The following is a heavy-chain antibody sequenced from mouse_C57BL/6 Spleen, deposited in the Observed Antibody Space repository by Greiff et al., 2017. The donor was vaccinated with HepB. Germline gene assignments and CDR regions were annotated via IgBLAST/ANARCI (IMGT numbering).Heavy chain of an antibody. Sequence: QVQLQQPGAELVMPGASVKLSCKASGYTFTSYWMHWVKQRPGQGLEWIGEIDPSDSYTNYNQKFKGKSTLTVDKSSTTAYMQLISLTSEDSAVYYCARGGLGRYYFDYWGQGTTLTVSS. J-gene: IGHJ2*01. CDR3: ARGGLGRYYFDY. D-gene: IGHD4-1*01. V-gene: IGHV1-69*01. CDR1: GYTFTSYW. CDR2: IDPSDSYT.